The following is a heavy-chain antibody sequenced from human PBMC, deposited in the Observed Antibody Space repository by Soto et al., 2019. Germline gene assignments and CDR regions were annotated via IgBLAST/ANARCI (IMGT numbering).Heavy chain of an antibody. CDR3: RLVGAFSNYYYYGMDV. Sequence: SETLSLTCTLSGCSISSGGYYWSWIRQHPGKGLEWIGYIYYSGSTYYNPSLKSRVTISVDTSKNQFSLKLSSVTAADTAVYYCRLVGAFSNYYYYGMDVWGQGTTVIVSS. CDR2: IYYSGST. V-gene: IGHV4-31*03. D-gene: IGHD6-6*01. CDR1: GCSISSGGYY. J-gene: IGHJ6*02.